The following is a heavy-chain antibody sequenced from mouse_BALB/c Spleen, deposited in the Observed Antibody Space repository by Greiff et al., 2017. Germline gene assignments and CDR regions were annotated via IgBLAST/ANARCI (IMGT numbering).Heavy chain of an antibody. CDR1: GFTFSNFG. Sequence: EVKLVESGGGLVQPGGSRKLSCAASGFTFSNFGMHWVRQAPEKGLEWVAYISSGSSTIYYADTVKGRFTISRDNPKNTLFLQMTSLRSEDTAMYYCARGGQGYAMDYWGQGTSVTVSS. CDR3: ARGGQGYAMDY. J-gene: IGHJ4*01. V-gene: IGHV5-17*02. D-gene: IGHD3-3*01. CDR2: ISSGSSTI.